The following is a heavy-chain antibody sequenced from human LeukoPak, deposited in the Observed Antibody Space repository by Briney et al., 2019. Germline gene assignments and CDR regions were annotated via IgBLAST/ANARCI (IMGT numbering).Heavy chain of an antibody. CDR1: GYTFTSYG. CDR3: ARERFASFEF. CDR2: ISAYNGNT. V-gene: IGHV1-18*01. J-gene: IGHJ4*02. D-gene: IGHD3-10*01. Sequence: ASVKVSCKASGYTFTSYGISWVRQAPGQGLEWMGWISAYNGNTNYAQNLQGRVTMTTETSTNTAYMEVRRLRSDDTAVYYCARERFASFEFWGQGTLVT.